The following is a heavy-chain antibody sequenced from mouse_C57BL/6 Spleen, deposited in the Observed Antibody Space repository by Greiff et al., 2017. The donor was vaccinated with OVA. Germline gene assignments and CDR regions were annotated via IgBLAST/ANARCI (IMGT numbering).Heavy chain of an antibody. CDR3: ARSLDSSGYDAMDY. CDR1: GYAFSSSW. CDR2: IYPGDGDT. J-gene: IGHJ4*01. Sequence: QVQLKESGPELVKPGASVKISCKASGYAFSSSWMNWVKQRPGKGLEWIGRIYPGDGDTNYNGKFKGKATLTADKSSSTAYMQLSSLTSEDSAVYFCARSLDSSGYDAMDYWGQGTSVTVSS. V-gene: IGHV1-82*01. D-gene: IGHD3-2*02.